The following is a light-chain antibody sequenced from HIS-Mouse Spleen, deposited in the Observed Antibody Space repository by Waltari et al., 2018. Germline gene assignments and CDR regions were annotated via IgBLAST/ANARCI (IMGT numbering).Light chain of an antibody. J-gene: IGKJ4*01. V-gene: IGKV3-15*01. Sequence: EIVMTQSPATLSVSPGERATLSCRASQSVSSNLAWYLQKPGQAPRLLIYGASTRATGIPARFSGSGSGTEFTLTISSMQSEDFPVYYCQQYNNWPPLTFGGGTKVEIK. CDR3: QQYNNWPPLT. CDR2: GAS. CDR1: QSVSSN.